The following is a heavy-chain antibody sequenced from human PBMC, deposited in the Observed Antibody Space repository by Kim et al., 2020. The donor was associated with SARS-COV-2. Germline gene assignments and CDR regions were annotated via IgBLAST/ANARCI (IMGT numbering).Heavy chain of an antibody. J-gene: IGHJ3*02. V-gene: IGHV3-23*01. Sequence: VKGRFTIARDNSKNTLYLQMNSLRAEDTAVYYCAKPKRDHYQPRDAFDIWGQGTMVTVSS. CDR3: AKPKRDHYQPRDAFDI. D-gene: IGHD1-26*01.